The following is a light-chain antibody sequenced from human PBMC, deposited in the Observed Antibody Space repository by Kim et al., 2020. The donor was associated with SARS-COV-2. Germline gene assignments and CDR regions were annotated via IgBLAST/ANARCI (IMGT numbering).Light chain of an antibody. Sequence: GQSVTISCTGTSSDVGGYNYVSWYQQHPGKAPKLMIYDVSKRPSGVPDRFSGSKSGNTASLTISGLQAEDEADYYCCSYAGSFHWVFGGGTQLTVL. V-gene: IGLV2-11*01. CDR1: SSDVGGYNY. CDR3: CSYAGSFHWV. CDR2: DVS. J-gene: IGLJ3*02.